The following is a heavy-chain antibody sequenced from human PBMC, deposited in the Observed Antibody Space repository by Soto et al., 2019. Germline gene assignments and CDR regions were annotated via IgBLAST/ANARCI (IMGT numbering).Heavy chain of an antibody. V-gene: IGHV4-31*03. CDR3: ARAESTGLVAY. D-gene: IGHD2-8*02. CDR2: IYYSGST. J-gene: IGHJ4*02. Sequence: SETLSLTCSVSGASISSGGYYWSWIRQLPGKGLEWIGYIYYSGSTYYNPSLKSRVSISVDTSKNQFSLKLSSVTAADTAVHYCARAESTGLVAYWGQGTLVTVSS. CDR1: GASISSGGYY.